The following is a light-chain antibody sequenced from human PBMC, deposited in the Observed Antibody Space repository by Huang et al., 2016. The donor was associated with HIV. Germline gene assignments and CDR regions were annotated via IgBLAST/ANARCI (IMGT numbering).Light chain of an antibody. J-gene: IGKJ3*01. CDR1: QTILHDSDSRNY. V-gene: IGKV4-1*01. Sequence: DIVMTQSPDSLAVSLGERATINCKSSQTILHDSDSRNYLAWYQQKPGQPPKLLSHWASIRKSGVPDRFIGSGSGTDFTLTSSSLQAEDVAVYYCQQYYSSPFTFGPGTNVDI. CDR3: QQYYSSPFT. CDR2: WAS.